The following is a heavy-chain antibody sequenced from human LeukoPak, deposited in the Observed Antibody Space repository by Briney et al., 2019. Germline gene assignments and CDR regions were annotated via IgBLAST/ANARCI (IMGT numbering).Heavy chain of an antibody. J-gene: IGHJ3*02. CDR1: GGSISSGGYY. CDR3: ARDRSNYGDYLYAFDI. Sequence: SQTLSLTCTVSGGSISSGGYYWSWIRQPPGKGLEWIGYIYHSGSTYYNPSLKSRVTISVDRSKNQFSLKLSSVTAADTAVYYCARDRSNYGDYLYAFDIWGQGTMVTVSS. D-gene: IGHD4-17*01. CDR2: IYHSGST. V-gene: IGHV4-30-2*01.